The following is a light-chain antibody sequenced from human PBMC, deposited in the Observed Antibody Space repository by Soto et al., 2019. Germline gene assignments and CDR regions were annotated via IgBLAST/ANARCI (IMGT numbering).Light chain of an antibody. CDR2: EVS. Sequence: QSVLTQPPSASGSPGQSVTISCTGTSSDVGGYNYVFWYQQHPGKAPKLMIYEVSQRPSGVPDRFSGSKSGNTASLTVSGLQADDEADYSCRSYAGSKHVLFGGGTKLTVL. CDR1: SSDVGGYNY. V-gene: IGLV2-8*01. J-gene: IGLJ2*01. CDR3: RSYAGSKHVL.